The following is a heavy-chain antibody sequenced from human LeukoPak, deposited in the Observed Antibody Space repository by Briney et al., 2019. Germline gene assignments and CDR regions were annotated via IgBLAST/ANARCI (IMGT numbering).Heavy chain of an antibody. V-gene: IGHV3-21*04. CDR2: ISTSSSYI. J-gene: IGHJ3*02. Sequence: GGSLRLSCAASGFTFSSYGMSWVRQAPGKGLEWVSSISTSSSYIYYADSVKGRFTISRDNAKNSLYLQMNSLRAEDTALYYCARDGASGWLDAFDIWGQGTMVTVSS. CDR3: ARDGASGWLDAFDI. CDR1: GFTFSSYG. D-gene: IGHD6-19*01.